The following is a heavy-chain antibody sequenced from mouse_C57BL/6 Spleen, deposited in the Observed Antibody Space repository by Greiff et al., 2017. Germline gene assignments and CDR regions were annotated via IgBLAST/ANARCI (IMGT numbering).Heavy chain of an antibody. Sequence: QVQLQQSGPELVKPGASVKISCKASGYAFSSSWMNWVKQRPGKGLEWIGRIYPGDGDTNYNGKFKGKATLTADKSSSTAYMQLSSLTSEDSAVYFCARAFGYGPFAYWGQGTLVTVSA. CDR1: GYAFSSSW. J-gene: IGHJ3*01. CDR3: ARAFGYGPFAY. CDR2: IYPGDGDT. D-gene: IGHD1-1*02. V-gene: IGHV1-82*01.